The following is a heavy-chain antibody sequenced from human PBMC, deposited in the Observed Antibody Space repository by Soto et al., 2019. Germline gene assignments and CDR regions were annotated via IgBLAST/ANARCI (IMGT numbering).Heavy chain of an antibody. Sequence: EVQLVQSGAEVKKPGESLKISCKGSGYSFTSYWIGWVRQMPGKGLEWMGVIYPGDSATRCIPSFQGQVTISTDKSISTAYLQRSSLKDSDTAMYYCARPIAVAGQYGMDVWRQGTTVTVSS. CDR2: IYPGDSAT. CDR3: ARPIAVAGQYGMDV. V-gene: IGHV5-51*01. J-gene: IGHJ6*02. CDR1: GYSFTSYW. D-gene: IGHD6-19*01.